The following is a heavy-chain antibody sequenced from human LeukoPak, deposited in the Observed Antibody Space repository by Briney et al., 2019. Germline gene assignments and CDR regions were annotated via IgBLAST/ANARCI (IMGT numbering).Heavy chain of an antibody. V-gene: IGHV3-23*01. Sequence: GGSLRLSCTASGFTFSSYAMSWVRQAPGKGLEWVSAISGSGGNTFYADSVKGRFTISRDNSKNTLYLQMNSLRAEDTAVYYCARVSRRRGYYYYGMDVWGQGTTVTVSS. J-gene: IGHJ6*02. D-gene: IGHD3-16*01. CDR3: ARVSRRRGYYYYGMDV. CDR2: ISGSGGNT. CDR1: GFTFSSYA.